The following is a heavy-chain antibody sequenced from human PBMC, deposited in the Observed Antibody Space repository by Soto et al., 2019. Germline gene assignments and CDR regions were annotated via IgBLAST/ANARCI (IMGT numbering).Heavy chain of an antibody. Sequence: SETLSLTCAVYGGSFSGYCWSWIRQPPGKGLEWIGEINHSGSTNYNPSLKSRVTISVDTSKNQFSLKLSSVTAADTAVYYCARGVPYGSGYNWFDPWGQGTLVTVSS. J-gene: IGHJ5*02. CDR3: ARGVPYGSGYNWFDP. CDR1: GGSFSGYC. V-gene: IGHV4-34*01. CDR2: INHSGST. D-gene: IGHD3-10*01.